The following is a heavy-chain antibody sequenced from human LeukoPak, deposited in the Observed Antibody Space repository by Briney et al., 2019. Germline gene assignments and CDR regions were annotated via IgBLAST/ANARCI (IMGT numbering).Heavy chain of an antibody. CDR3: AKRGQGFDY. D-gene: IGHD3-10*01. CDR2: ISRNSDSI. J-gene: IGHJ4*02. CDR1: GLSFDDYG. V-gene: IGHV3-9*01. Sequence: GRSLRLSCAASGLSFDDYGMHWVRQAPGKGLEWVSGISRNSDSIAYADSVRGRFTISRDNAKNSLYLQMNSLRADDTAFYYCAKRGQGFDYWARESWSPSLQ.